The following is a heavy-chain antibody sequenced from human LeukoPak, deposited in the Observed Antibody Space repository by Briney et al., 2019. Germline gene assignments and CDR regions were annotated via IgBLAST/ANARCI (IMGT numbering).Heavy chain of an antibody. Sequence: GGSLRLSCAASGFTFSSYAMHWVRQAPGKGLEWVAVIHGDGGDKYYAGSVKGRFTLSRDNSKDTLSLQMNSLRAEDTAVYYCTKDITNYYIWDYWGQGTLVTVSS. V-gene: IGHV3-30*02. D-gene: IGHD4/OR15-4a*01. CDR2: IHGDGGDK. J-gene: IGHJ4*02. CDR1: GFTFSSYA. CDR3: TKDITNYYIWDY.